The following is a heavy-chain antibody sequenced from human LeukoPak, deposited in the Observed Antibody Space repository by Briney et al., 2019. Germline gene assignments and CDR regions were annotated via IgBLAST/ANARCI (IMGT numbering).Heavy chain of an antibody. J-gene: IGHJ5*02. D-gene: IGHD3-10*01. CDR3: ARGSRFLKTLYGSGTPAS. CDR2: ISYDGSNK. Sequence: GGSLRLSCAASGFTFSSYAMHWVRQAPGKGLEWVAVISYDGSNKYYADSVKGRFTISRDNSKNTLYLQMNSLRAEDTAVYYCARGSRFLKTLYGSGTPASWGQGTLVTVSS. CDR1: GFTFSSYA. V-gene: IGHV3-30*04.